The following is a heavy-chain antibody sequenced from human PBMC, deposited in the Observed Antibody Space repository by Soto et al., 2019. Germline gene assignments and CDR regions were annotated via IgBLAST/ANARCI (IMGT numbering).Heavy chain of an antibody. D-gene: IGHD3-3*01. Sequence: SETLSLTCTVSGGSISIGDYYWSWIRQPPGKGLEWIGYIYYSGSTYYNPSLKSRVTISVDTSKNQFSLKLSSVTAADTAVYYCARCCDFWSGSNPMYYYGMDVWGQGTTVTVSS. J-gene: IGHJ6*02. CDR1: GGSISIGDYY. CDR2: IYYSGST. V-gene: IGHV4-30-4*01. CDR3: ARCCDFWSGSNPMYYYGMDV.